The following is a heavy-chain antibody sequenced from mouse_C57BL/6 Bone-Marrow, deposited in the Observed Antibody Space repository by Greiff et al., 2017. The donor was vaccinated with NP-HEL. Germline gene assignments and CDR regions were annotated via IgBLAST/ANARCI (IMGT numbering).Heavy chain of an antibody. CDR2: IHPNSGST. V-gene: IGHV1-64*01. D-gene: IGHD2-3*01. CDR1: GYTFTSYW. CDR3: ARDHDGYPYFDY. J-gene: IGHJ2*01. Sequence: QVQLQQPGAELVKPGASVKLSCKASGYTFTSYWMHWVKQRPGQGLEWIGMIHPNSGSTNYNEKFKSKATLTVDKSSSTAYMQLSSLTSEDSAVYYCARDHDGYPYFDYWGQGTTLTVSS.